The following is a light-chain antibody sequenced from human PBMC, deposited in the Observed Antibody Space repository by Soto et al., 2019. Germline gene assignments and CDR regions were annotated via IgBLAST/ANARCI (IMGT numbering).Light chain of an antibody. J-gene: IGKJ1*01. Sequence: ATHSVSSNFRAGYQQKPGHAPRLLVEGAANRATGIPDRCSVSGAGTDFTLTISRLESEDVEVYNGQQSGSIPRTFGQGTKVDI. CDR2: GAA. CDR1: HSVSSNF. CDR3: QQSGSIPRT. V-gene: IGKV3-20*01.